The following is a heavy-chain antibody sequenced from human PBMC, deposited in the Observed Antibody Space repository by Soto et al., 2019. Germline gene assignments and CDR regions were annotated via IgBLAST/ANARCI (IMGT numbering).Heavy chain of an antibody. J-gene: IGHJ4*02. D-gene: IGHD5-12*01. V-gene: IGHV3-23*01. CDR2: ISGRGGSL. Sequence: EVHLLESGGGLVKPGGSLRLSCAASGFLFNSYAMVWVRQAPGQGVEGVTVISGRGGSLYIADTVKGRFTITRDNSKNVLSLEMNSLRAEDTAIYFCAKGSIEYSASVDNWGQGTLVLVSS. CDR1: GFLFNSYA. CDR3: AKGSIEYSASVDN.